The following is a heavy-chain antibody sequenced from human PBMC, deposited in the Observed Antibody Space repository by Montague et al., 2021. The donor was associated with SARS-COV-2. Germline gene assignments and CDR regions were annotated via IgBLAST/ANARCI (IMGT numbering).Heavy chain of an antibody. CDR1: GFSLTTTGMC. Sequence: PALVKPTQTLTLTCTFSGFSLTTTGMCVSWIRQPPGKALEWLAIIDWGDDKYYSTSLKTRLTISKDTSKNQVVLTMTNMDPVDTAAYYCVRIQCDILTGYTDPHFDYWGQGTLVTVSS. J-gene: IGHJ4*02. CDR3: VRIQCDILTGYTDPHFDY. V-gene: IGHV2-70*13. D-gene: IGHD3-9*01. CDR2: IDWGDDK.